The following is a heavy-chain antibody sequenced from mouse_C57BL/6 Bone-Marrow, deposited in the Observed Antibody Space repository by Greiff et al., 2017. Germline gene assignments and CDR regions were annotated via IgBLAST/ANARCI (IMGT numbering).Heavy chain of an antibody. J-gene: IGHJ1*03. CDR3: SFDYYWYFDV. Sequence: QVQLQQPGAELVMPGASVKLSCKASGYTFTSYWMHWVKQRPGQGLEWIGELDPSDSYTNYNQKFKGKSTLTVDKSSSTAYMQLSSLTSEDSAVYYCSFDYYWYFDVWGTGTTVTVSS. CDR2: LDPSDSYT. V-gene: IGHV1-69*01. CDR1: GYTFTSYW. D-gene: IGHD2-4*01.